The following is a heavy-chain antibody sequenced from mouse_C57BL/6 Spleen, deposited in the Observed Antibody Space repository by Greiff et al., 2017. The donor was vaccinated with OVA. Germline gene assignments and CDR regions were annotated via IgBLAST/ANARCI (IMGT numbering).Heavy chain of an antibody. V-gene: IGHV1-26*01. D-gene: IGHD2-4*01. CDR1: GYTFTDYY. CDR2: INPNNGGT. Sequence: VQLQQSGPELVKPGASVKISCKASGYTFTDYYMNWVKQSHGKSLEWIGDINPNNGGTSYNQKFKGKATLTVDKSSSTAYMELRSLTSEDSAVYYCASLYDYDDWFAYWGQGTLVTVSA. CDR3: ASLYDYDDWFAY. J-gene: IGHJ3*01.